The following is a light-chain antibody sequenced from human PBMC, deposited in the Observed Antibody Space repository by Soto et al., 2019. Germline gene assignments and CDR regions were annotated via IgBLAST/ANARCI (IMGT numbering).Light chain of an antibody. V-gene: IGKV3-20*01. CDR2: GAS. Sequence: EIVLTQSPGSLSLSPRERATLSCRASQSVSNNHLAWYQQKPGQAPRLLIYGASRRATGIPDRFSGSGSGTEFTLTISRLEPEDFAVYYCQQYGSSTYTCGQGTKVEIK. J-gene: IGKJ2*01. CDR1: QSVSNNH. CDR3: QQYGSSTYT.